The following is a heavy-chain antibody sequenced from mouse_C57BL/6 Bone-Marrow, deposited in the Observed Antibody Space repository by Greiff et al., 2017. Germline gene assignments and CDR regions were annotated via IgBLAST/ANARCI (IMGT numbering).Heavy chain of an antibody. CDR2: IDPEDGDT. J-gene: IGHJ1*03. D-gene: IGHD1-1*01. CDR1: GFNIKDYY. V-gene: IGHV14-1*01. CDR3: TTYYYGSSWYFDV. Sequence: VQLKESGAELVRPGASVKLSCTASGFNIKDYYMHWVKQRPEQGLEWIGRIDPEDGDTEYAPKFQGKATMTADTSSNTAYLQLSSLTSEDTAVYYCTTYYYGSSWYFDVWGTGTTVTVSS.